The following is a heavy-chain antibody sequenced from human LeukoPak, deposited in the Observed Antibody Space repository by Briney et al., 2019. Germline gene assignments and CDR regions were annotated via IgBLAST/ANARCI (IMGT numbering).Heavy chain of an antibody. J-gene: IGHJ4*02. Sequence: GGSLRLSCAASGFTFSSCEMNWVRQAPGKGLEWISYISSSGNTIYYADSVKGRFTISRDNAKNSLYLQMNSLRAEDTAVYYCARDQEWELLDYWGQGSLVTVSS. V-gene: IGHV3-48*03. CDR3: ARDQEWELLDY. CDR1: GFTFSSCE. CDR2: ISSSGNTI. D-gene: IGHD1-26*01.